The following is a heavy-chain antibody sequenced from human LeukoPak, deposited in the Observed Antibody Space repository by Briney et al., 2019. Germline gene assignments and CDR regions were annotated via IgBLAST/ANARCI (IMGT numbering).Heavy chain of an antibody. CDR3: ARGDFDDYGDYVDAFEF. V-gene: IGHV1-69*05. Sequence: ASVKVSCKASGGTFSSYAISWVRQAPGQGLEWMGGIVPIFGTANYAQKFQGRVTITTDESTSTAYMELSSLRSEDTAVYYCARGDFDDYGDYVDAFEFWGQGTMVTVSA. D-gene: IGHD4-17*01. CDR2: IVPIFGTA. J-gene: IGHJ3*01. CDR1: GGTFSSYA.